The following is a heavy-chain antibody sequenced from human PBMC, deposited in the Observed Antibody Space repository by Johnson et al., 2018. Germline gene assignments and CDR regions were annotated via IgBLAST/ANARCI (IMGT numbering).Heavy chain of an antibody. CDR1: GFTFRNAW. J-gene: IGHJ3*02. CDR3: TTYPVRDAFDI. CDR2: IKSKTDGGTT. V-gene: IGHV3-15*07. Sequence: VQLVQSGGGLVKPGDYLRLSCAASGFTFRNAWMNWVRQAPGKGLEWVGRIKSKTDGGTTDLAAPVKGRFTISRDDSNNTMYLQMNRLRTEDTAVYFCTTYPVRDAFDIWGQGTMVIVSS.